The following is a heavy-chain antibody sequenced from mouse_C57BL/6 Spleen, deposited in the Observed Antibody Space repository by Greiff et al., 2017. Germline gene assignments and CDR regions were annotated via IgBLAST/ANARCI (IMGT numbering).Heavy chain of an antibody. J-gene: IGHJ1*03. Sequence: EVQGVESGGGLVKPGGSLKLSCAASGFTFSSYTMSWVRQTPEKRLEWVATISGGGGNTYYPDSVKGRFTISRDNAKNTLYLQMSSLRSEDTALYYCARHALYYGSSYGGYFDVWGTGTTGTVSS. CDR3: ARHALYYGSSYGGYFDV. CDR2: ISGGGGNT. D-gene: IGHD1-1*01. CDR1: GFTFSSYT. V-gene: IGHV5-9*01.